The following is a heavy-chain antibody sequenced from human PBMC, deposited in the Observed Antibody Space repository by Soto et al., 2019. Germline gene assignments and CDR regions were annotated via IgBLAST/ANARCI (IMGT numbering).Heavy chain of an antibody. V-gene: IGHV3-43*01. Sequence: GGSLRLSCAASGFTFDDYTMHWVRQAPGKGLEWVSLISWDGGSTYYADSVKGRFTISRDNSKNSLYLQMNSLRTEDTALYYCAKAFLAYCGGDCYGMDVWGQGTTVTVSS. CDR3: AKAFLAYCGGDCYGMDV. CDR2: ISWDGGST. CDR1: GFTFDDYT. J-gene: IGHJ6*02. D-gene: IGHD2-21*01.